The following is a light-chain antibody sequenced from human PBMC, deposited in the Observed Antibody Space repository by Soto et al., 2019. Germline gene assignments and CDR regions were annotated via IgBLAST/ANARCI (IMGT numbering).Light chain of an antibody. J-gene: IGKJ3*01. CDR1: QGISNF. CDR2: GAT. V-gene: IGKV1-27*01. CDR3: QKYKNAPFT. Sequence: DIQMTQSPSSLSASVGDRVTITCRASQGISNFLAWYQQKPGKVPKLLISGATTLQSGVPSRFSGSGSWTDFTLNITSLQSEDFATYYCQKYKNAPFTFGPGTKVDV.